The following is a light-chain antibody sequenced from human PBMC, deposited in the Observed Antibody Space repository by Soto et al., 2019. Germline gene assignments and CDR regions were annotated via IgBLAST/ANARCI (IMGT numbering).Light chain of an antibody. J-gene: IGKJ3*01. CDR1: QSVSSSY. Sequence: EIVLTQSPGTLSLSPGERATLSCRASQSVSSSYLAWYQQKPGQAPRLLIYGASSRATGIPDRFSGSGSGTDFTLTSSILEPDDFAVYYCQQYGSSPLFTFGHGTKVDIK. V-gene: IGKV3-20*01. CDR3: QQYGSSPLFT. CDR2: GAS.